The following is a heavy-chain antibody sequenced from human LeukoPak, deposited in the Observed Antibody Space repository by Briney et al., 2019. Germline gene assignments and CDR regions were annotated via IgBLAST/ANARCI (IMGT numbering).Heavy chain of an antibody. CDR1: GGSISSGGDY. Sequence: SETMSLTCTVSGGSISSGGDYWGWIRQHPGKGLEWIGYVYYSGSTYYNPSLKTRVTISVDTSKNQFSLKLSSVTAADTAVYYCARDNRRSGMDVWGKGTTITVSS. J-gene: IGHJ6*04. CDR3: ARDNRRSGMDV. V-gene: IGHV4-31*03. CDR2: VYYSGST.